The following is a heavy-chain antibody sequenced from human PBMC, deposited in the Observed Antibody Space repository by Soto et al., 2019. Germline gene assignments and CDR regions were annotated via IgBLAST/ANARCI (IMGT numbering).Heavy chain of an antibody. V-gene: IGHV3-43*01. Sequence: GGSLRLSCAASGFAFDDYTMHWVRQAPGKGLEWISLISWEGTYTYYIDSVKGRFTISRDNSKNSLYLQMNSLRTEDTALYYCATGRRVLADALAYWGQGTLVTVSS. CDR3: ATGRRVLADALAY. CDR1: GFAFDDYT. CDR2: ISWEGTYT. D-gene: IGHD6-19*01. J-gene: IGHJ4*02.